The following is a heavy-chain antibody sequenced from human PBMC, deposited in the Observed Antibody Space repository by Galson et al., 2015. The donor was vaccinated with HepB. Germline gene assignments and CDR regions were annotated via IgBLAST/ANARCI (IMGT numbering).Heavy chain of an antibody. CDR3: AKGDTPGGGFDI. Sequence: SLRLSCATSGFTFSSFAMTWVRQAPGKGLEWVSAISDGGDTTYYADSVKGRFSITRDVSKSTLSLQMNSLRAEDTAVYYCAKGDTPGGGFDIWGQGTMVTVSS. D-gene: IGHD3-16*01. CDR1: GFTFSSFA. J-gene: IGHJ3*02. CDR2: ISDGGDTT. V-gene: IGHV3-23*01.